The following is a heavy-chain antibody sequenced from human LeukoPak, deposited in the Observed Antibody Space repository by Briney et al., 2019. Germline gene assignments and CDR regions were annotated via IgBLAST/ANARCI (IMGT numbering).Heavy chain of an antibody. J-gene: IGHJ4*02. CDR1: GFTFSSYG. D-gene: IGHD3-9*01. CDR2: ISYDGSNK. CDR3: AKDLRVVLRYFDCLVDY. V-gene: IGHV3-30*18. Sequence: GGSLRLSCAASGFTFSSYGMHWVRPAPGKGLEWVAVISYDGSNKYYADSVKGRFTISRDNSKNTLYLQMNSLRAEDTAVYYCAKDLRVVLRYFDCLVDYWGQGTLVTVSS.